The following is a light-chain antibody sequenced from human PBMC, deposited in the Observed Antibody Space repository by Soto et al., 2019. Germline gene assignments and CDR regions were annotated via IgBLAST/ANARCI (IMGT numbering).Light chain of an antibody. CDR3: QKYNSLPL. V-gene: IGKV1-27*01. CDR1: QGISNY. CDR2: AAS. Sequence: DIQMTQSPSSLSASVGDRVTITCRASQGISNYIAWYQQKPGKAPKLLISAASTLQSGVPSRFSGSGSGTDFTLTISSLQPEDVATYSCQKYNSLPLFGPGTKVDIK. J-gene: IGKJ3*01.